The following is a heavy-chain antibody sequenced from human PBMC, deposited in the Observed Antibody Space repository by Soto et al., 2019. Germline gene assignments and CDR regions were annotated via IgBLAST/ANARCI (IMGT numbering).Heavy chain of an antibody. Sequence: EAQLVQSGGCLVQPGGSLQLSCAASGFTFGGAPVHWVRQASRKGLEWVGSIRSDSASSAIAYAASVRGRFSLSRDDSKNTSYLQVSSLEVEDTALYVCVLECCLRTGCYSLYLWGQGTLVTGAS. J-gene: IGHJ5*02. CDR1: GFTFGGAP. D-gene: IGHD2-2*01. CDR2: IRSDSASSAI. CDR3: VLECCLRTGCYSLYL. V-gene: IGHV3-73*01.